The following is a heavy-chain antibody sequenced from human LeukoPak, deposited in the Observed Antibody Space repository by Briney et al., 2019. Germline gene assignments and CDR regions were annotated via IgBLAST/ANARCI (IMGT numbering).Heavy chain of an antibody. V-gene: IGHV3-43*02. CDR2: ISGDGGST. J-gene: IGHJ4*02. CDR1: GFMFHDYA. D-gene: IGHD6-19*01. CDR3: ARESESSGWYDY. Sequence: PGGSLRLSCAAPGFMFHDYAIHWVRLAPGKGLEWVSLISGDGGSTFRADSVKGRFTISRDNSKNSLYLQMSSLRSEDTALYYCARESESSGWYDYWGQGTLVTVSS.